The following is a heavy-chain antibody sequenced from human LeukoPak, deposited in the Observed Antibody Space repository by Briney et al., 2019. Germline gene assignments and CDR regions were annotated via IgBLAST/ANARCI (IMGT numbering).Heavy chain of an antibody. Sequence: GGSLRLSCAASGFIVSSNYMTWVRQAPGKGLEWLSVIYSGGDTYYADSVKGRFTISSDNSKNTLYLQMNSLRAGDTAVYYCARRHDSGYFDSWGQGTLVTVSS. CDR3: ARRHDSGYFDS. J-gene: IGHJ4*02. D-gene: IGHD3-22*01. CDR1: GFIVSSNY. V-gene: IGHV3-66*02. CDR2: IYSGGDT.